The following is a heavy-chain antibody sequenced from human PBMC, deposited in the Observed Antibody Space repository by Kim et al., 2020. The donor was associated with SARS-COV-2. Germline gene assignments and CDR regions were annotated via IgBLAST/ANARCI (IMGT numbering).Heavy chain of an antibody. V-gene: IGHV3-48*02. Sequence: GGSLRLSFVVSGLNFNIYSMNWVRQAPGKGLEWVSYITGGSNIIDYADSVKGRFTISRDNARSSLYLQMHNLRDEDTAVYFCASGIQHAFGYWGQGTMVTVSS. CDR2: ITGGSNII. CDR3: ASGIQHAFGY. CDR1: GLNFNIYS. D-gene: IGHD5-18*01. J-gene: IGHJ4*02.